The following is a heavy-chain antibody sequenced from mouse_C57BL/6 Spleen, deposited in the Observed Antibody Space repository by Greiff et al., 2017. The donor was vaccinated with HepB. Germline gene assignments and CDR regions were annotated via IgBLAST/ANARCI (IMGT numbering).Heavy chain of an antibody. CDR1: GFTFSSYT. CDR3: ATFDY. V-gene: IGHV5-9*01. CDR2: ISGGGGNT. J-gene: IGHJ2*01. Sequence: EVQVVESGGGLVKPGGSMKLSCAASGFTFSSYTMSWVRQTPEKRLEWVATISGGGGNTYYPDSVKGRFTISRDNAKNTLYLQMSSLRSEDTALYYCATFDYWGQGTTLTVSS.